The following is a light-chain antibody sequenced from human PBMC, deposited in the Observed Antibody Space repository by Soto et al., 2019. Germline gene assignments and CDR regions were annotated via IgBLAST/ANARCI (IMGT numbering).Light chain of an antibody. J-gene: IGLJ1*01. CDR1: SGDIGSYNR. CDR3: SSYTSSSTLCV. CDR2: EVT. Sequence: QSVLTQPASVSGSPGQSITISCTGTSGDIGSYNRVSWYQQHPGKAPKLIIYEVTDRPSGVSNRFSGSKSGNTASLTISGLQAEDEADYYCSSYTSSSTLCVFGTGTKVTVL. V-gene: IGLV2-14*01.